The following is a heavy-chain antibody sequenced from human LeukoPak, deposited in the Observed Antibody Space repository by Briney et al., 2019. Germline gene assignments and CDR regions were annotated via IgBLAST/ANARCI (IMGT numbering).Heavy chain of an antibody. CDR2: IYHSGST. Sequence: KPSETLSLTCTASGGSISSGGYYWSWIRQPPGKGLEWIGYIYHSGSTYYNPSLKSRVTISVDRSKNQFSLKLSSVTAADTAVYYCARGTCDWFSYNWFDPGGQGTLVTVSS. CDR1: GGSISSGGYY. CDR3: ARGTCDWFSYNWFDP. J-gene: IGHJ5*02. D-gene: IGHD3-9*01. V-gene: IGHV4-30-2*01.